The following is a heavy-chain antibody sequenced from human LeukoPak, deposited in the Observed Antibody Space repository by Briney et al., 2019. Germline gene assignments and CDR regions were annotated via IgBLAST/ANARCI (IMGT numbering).Heavy chain of an antibody. CDR1: GYSFTSYW. CDR3: ARHYHYDILTGYTNWFDP. Sequence: GESLKISCKGSGYSFTSYWIGWVRQMPGKGLEWMGIIYPGDSDTRYSPSFQGQVTISADKSISTAYLQWSSLKASDTAMYYCARHYHYDILTGYTNWFDPWGQGTLVTVFS. CDR2: IYPGDSDT. J-gene: IGHJ5*02. D-gene: IGHD3-9*01. V-gene: IGHV5-51*01.